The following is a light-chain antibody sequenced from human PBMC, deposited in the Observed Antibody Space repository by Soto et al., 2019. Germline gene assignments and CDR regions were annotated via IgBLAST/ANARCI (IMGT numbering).Light chain of an antibody. J-gene: IGKJ1*01. CDR3: QQYYSTPWT. CDR1: QSVLYSTNNKNY. V-gene: IGKV4-1*01. Sequence: DLALTPSPDSLVVSLGERATVNCKSSQSVLYSTNNKNYLAWYQQKPRQPPKLLIYWASTRESGVPDRFSGSGSGTDFTLTISSLQAEDVAVYYCQQYYSTPWTFGQGTKVDVK. CDR2: WAS.